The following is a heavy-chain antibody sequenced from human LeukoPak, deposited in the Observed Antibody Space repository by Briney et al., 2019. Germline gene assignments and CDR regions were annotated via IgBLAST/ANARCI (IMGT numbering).Heavy chain of an antibody. V-gene: IGHV1-2*02. J-gene: IGHJ4*02. CDR3: ARAPMIVVVFPPRLDF. CDR1: GYTFTGYY. Sequence: EASVKVSCKTSGYTFTGYYMHWVRQAPGQGLESMGWINPNTGGTNYAQKFQGRVTMTSDTSISTAYMELSSLKSDDTAMYYCARAPMIVVVFPPRLDFWGQGTLVTVSS. CDR2: INPNTGGT. D-gene: IGHD3-22*01.